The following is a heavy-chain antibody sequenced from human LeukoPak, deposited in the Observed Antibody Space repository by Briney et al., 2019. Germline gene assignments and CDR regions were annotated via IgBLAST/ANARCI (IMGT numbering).Heavy chain of an antibody. D-gene: IGHD2-21*02. V-gene: IGHV1-8*02. Sequence: ASVKVSCKASGYTFTGYYMHWVRQAPGQGLEWMGWMNPNSGNTGYAQKFQGRVTMTRNTSISTAYMELSSLRSEDTAVYYCARRVVSASFLSYYYYYMDVWGKGTTVTISS. J-gene: IGHJ6*03. CDR3: ARRVVSASFLSYYYYYMDV. CDR1: GYTFTGYY. CDR2: MNPNSGNT.